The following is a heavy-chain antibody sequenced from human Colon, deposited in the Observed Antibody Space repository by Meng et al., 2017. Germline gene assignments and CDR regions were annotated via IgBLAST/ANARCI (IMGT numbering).Heavy chain of an antibody. CDR2: VHHSGGT. Sequence: ASGLWTLSATLSLTCAVAGDSISSTCWWSWVRQPPGKGLEWIGEVHHSGGTNYNPSLKSRVTISVDESNNQYSLSLTSVTAADTAIYYCGRNGAYSIDPWGRGTLVTVSS. D-gene: IGHD2-15*01. CDR1: GDSISSTCW. J-gene: IGHJ5*02. CDR3: GRNGAYSIDP. V-gene: IGHV4-4*02.